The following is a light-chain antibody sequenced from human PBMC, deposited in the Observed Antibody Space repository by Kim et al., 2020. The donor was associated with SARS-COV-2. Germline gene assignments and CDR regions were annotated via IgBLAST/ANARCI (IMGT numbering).Light chain of an antibody. CDR1: SSNIGAGYD. Sequence: FLPPPPSVSGAPGQRVTISCTGSSSNIGAGYDVHWYKQLPGTAPKLLICGNSNRPSGVPDRFSGSKSGTSASLAITGLQAEDEADYYCQSYDSSLSAWVFGGGTQLTVL. J-gene: IGLJ3*02. CDR3: QSYDSSLSAWV. V-gene: IGLV1-40*01. CDR2: GNS.